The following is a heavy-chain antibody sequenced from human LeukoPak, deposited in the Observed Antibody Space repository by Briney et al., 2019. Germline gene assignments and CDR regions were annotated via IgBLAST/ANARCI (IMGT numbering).Heavy chain of an antibody. Sequence: GGSLRLSCVASGFTFSSHGMNWVRQAPGKGLEWVSGIIPSGHTTYYADSVRGRFTISRDNSRNTVYLQMNSLRAEDTAVYYCAKDDRWLQFCCWGQGTLVTVSA. CDR1: GFTFSSHG. J-gene: IGHJ4*02. V-gene: IGHV3-23*01. CDR2: IIPSGHTT. D-gene: IGHD5-24*01. CDR3: AKDDRWLQFCC.